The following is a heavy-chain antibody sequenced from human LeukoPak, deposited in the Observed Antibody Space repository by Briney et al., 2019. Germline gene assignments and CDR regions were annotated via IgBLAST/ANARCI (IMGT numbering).Heavy chain of an antibody. V-gene: IGHV1-2*06. Sequence: GASVKVSCKASGYSFTGYYIHWVRQAPGHGPEWMGRIYPNSGGTNSAQKFQARVTLTRDTSIATVYMELSSLRSNDTAVYYCARDQARTTTWYVYMNYGRQGTRVTVSS. J-gene: IGHJ4*02. CDR3: ARDQARTTTWYVYMNY. D-gene: IGHD1-14*01. CDR2: IYPNSGGT. CDR1: GYSFTGYY.